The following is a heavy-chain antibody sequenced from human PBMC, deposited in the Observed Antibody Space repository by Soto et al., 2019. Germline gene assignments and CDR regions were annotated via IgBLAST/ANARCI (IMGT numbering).Heavy chain of an antibody. J-gene: IGHJ4*02. CDR2: ISYDGSNK. Sequence: PGGSLRLSCAASGFTFRSYGMHWVRQAPGKGLEWVAVISYDGSNKYYADSVKGRFTISRDNSKNTLYLQMNSLRAEDTAVYYCAKDGDFPYYYDSSGYYPNDYWGQGT. D-gene: IGHD3-22*01. CDR3: AKDGDFPYYYDSSGYYPNDY. V-gene: IGHV3-30*18. CDR1: GFTFRSYG.